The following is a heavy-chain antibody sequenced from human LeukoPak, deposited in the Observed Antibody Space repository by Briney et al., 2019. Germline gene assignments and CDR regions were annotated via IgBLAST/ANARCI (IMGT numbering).Heavy chain of an antibody. D-gene: IGHD3-9*01. V-gene: IGHV3-48*02. CDR2: ISSSSSTI. J-gene: IGHJ4*02. CDR1: GFTFSSYS. CDR3: ARELTAYYDILTGSAQRYYFDY. Sequence: HPGGSLRPSCAASGFTFSSYSMNWVRQAPGKGLEWVSYISSSSSTIYYADSVKGRFTISRDNAKNSLYLQMNSLRDEDTAVYYCARELTAYYDILTGSAQRYYFDYWGQGTLVTVSS.